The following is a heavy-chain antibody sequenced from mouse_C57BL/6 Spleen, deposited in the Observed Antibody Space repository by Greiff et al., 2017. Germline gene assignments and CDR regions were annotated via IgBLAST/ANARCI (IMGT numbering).Heavy chain of an antibody. Sequence: DVKLVESGGGLVQPGGSLSLSCAASGFTFTDYYMSWVRQPPGKALEWLGFIRNKANGYTTEYSASVKGRFTISRDNSQSILYLQMNALRAEDSATYYCARSPSITTVDYFDYWGQGTTLTVSS. CDR1: GFTFTDYY. J-gene: IGHJ2*01. CDR3: ARSPSITTVDYFDY. CDR2: IRNKANGYTT. V-gene: IGHV7-3*01. D-gene: IGHD1-1*01.